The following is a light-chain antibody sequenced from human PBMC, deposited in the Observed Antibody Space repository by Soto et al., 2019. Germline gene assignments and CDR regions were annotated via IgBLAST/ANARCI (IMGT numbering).Light chain of an antibody. CDR3: QSYDSSLSGVV. CDR2: ANT. V-gene: IGLV1-40*01. CDR1: SSNIGAGYD. Sequence: QSVLTQPPSVSGAPGQRVTISCTGSSSNIGAGYDVHWYQQLPGTAPKLLIYANTNRPSGVPDRFSASKSDTSASLAITGLQAEDEADYYCQSYDSSLSGVVFGGGTKLTVL. J-gene: IGLJ3*02.